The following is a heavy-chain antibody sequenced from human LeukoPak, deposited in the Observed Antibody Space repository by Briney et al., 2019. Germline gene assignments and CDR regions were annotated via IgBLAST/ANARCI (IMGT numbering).Heavy chain of an antibody. V-gene: IGHV3-33*06. CDR2: IWSDGSKR. CDR3: AKDDRLPFDY. CDR1: GFTFSSYG. Sequence: GGSLRLSCAASGFTFSSYGMHWVRQAPGKGLEWVAVIWSDGSKRYYTASVKGRFTISRDNSKNTLYLQMNSLRAEDTAVYYCAKDDRLPFDYWGQGTLVTVSS. J-gene: IGHJ4*02. D-gene: IGHD2-21*01.